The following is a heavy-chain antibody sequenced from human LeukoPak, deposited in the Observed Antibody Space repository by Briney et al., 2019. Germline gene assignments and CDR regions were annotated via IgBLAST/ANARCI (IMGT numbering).Heavy chain of an antibody. J-gene: IGHJ4*02. CDR2: ISTSLDTT. D-gene: IGHD1-7*01. CDR1: GFTFDSYA. CDR3: VKGGTPYAIRHFDS. V-gene: IGHV3-23*01. Sequence: PGGSLRLSCLASGFTFDSYAMSWVRQAPGKGREWVSVISTSLDTTYYADSVKGRFTISRDNSKKTLYLKMNSLGVEDRAVYSCVKGGTPYAIRHFDSWGQGNLVTVAS.